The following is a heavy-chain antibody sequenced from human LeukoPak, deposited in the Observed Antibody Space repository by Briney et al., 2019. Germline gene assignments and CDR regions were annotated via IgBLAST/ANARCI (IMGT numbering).Heavy chain of an antibody. J-gene: IGHJ3*02. V-gene: IGHV3-53*01. CDR2: IYGGGST. CDR1: GFTVSSNY. CDR3: ARDILTGRHNAFDI. D-gene: IGHD3-9*01. Sequence: PGGSLRLSCAASGFTVSSNYMSWVRQAPGKGLEWVSVIYGGGSTYYADSVKGRFTISRDNSKHTLYLQMNSLRAGDTAVYYCARDILTGRHNAFDIWGQGTMVTVSS.